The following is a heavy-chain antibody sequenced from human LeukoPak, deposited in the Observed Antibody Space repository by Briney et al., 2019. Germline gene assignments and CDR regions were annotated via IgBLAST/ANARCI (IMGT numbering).Heavy chain of an antibody. V-gene: IGHV3-11*01. CDR2: ISGSGSDI. D-gene: IGHD2-8*01. CDR3: STDPRLLIY. Sequence: GGSLRLSCVVPRFSFSDSYMTWIRQTPGKGLESLAYISGSGSDIYYADSVKGRFTISRDNAKNSLYLQMNSLRPEDTALYYCSTDPRLLIYWGHGTLVTVSS. J-gene: IGHJ4*01. CDR1: RFSFSDSY.